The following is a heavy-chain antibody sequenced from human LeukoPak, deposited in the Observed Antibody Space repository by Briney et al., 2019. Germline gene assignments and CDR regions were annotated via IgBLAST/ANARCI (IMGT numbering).Heavy chain of an antibody. J-gene: IGHJ6*02. CDR1: GFTFSSYG. Sequence: GGSLRLSCAASGFTFSSYGMHWVRQAPGKGLEWVAVIWYDGSNKYYADSVKGRFTISRDNSKNTLYLQMNSLRAEDTAVYYCARDSYGGGYGMDVWGQGTTVTVSS. CDR3: ARDSYGGGYGMDV. V-gene: IGHV3-33*01. CDR2: IWYDGSNK. D-gene: IGHD2-21*01.